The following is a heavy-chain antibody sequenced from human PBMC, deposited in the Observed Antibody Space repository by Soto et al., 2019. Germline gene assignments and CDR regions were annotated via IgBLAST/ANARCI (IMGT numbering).Heavy chain of an antibody. D-gene: IGHD1-26*01. V-gene: IGHV3-23*01. CDR3: AKNQGVELVPLATVDWFDP. CDR1: GSIFENFG. J-gene: IGHJ5*02. Sequence: EVVLLESGGGLEQPGGPLRLSCPASGSIFENFGRSGVLQAPGKGLEWISSISGSGFKKYYADSVKGRFTISRDNSKSTVYLELNNLSAEDTAVYHCAKNQGVELVPLATVDWFDPWGQGSVVTVSS. CDR2: ISGSGFKK.